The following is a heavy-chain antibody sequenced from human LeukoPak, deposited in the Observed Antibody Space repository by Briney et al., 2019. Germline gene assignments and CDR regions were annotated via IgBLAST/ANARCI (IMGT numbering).Heavy chain of an antibody. CDR1: GFTVSSNY. Sequence: PGGSLRLSCAASGFTVSSNYMSWVRQAPGKGLEWVSAISGSGSTYYADSVKGRFTISRDNSKNTLYLQMNSLRAEDTAVYHCAKQYSSSWHYFDYWGQGTLVTVSS. V-gene: IGHV3-53*01. CDR2: ISGSGST. CDR3: AKQYSSSWHYFDY. J-gene: IGHJ4*02. D-gene: IGHD6-13*01.